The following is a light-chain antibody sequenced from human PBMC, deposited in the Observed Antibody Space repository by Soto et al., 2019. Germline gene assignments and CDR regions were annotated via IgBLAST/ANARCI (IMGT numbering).Light chain of an antibody. CDR1: SSDVGGYNY. Sequence: QSALTQPASVSGSPGQSITISCTGSSSDVGGYNYVSWYQQLPGKAPKLMIYEVSYRPSGVSNRFSGSKSGNTASLTISGLQAEDEDDYYCSSYTSSNTLGVFGGGTKLTVL. CDR2: EVS. J-gene: IGLJ2*01. CDR3: SSYTSSNTLGV. V-gene: IGLV2-14*01.